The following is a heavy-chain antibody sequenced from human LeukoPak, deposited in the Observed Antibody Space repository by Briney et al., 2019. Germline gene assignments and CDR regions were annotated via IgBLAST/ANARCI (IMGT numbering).Heavy chain of an antibody. J-gene: IGHJ5*02. CDR3: ARSLLAVQLERRFDWFDP. D-gene: IGHD1-1*01. CDR1: GFTFSSYW. V-gene: IGHV3-7*01. Sequence: GGSLRLSCAASGFTFSSYWMSWVRQAPGKGLEWVANIKQDGSEKYYVDSVKGRFTISRDNAKNSLYLQMNSLRAEDTAVYYCARSLLAVQLERRFDWFDPWGQGTLVTVSS. CDR2: IKQDGSEK.